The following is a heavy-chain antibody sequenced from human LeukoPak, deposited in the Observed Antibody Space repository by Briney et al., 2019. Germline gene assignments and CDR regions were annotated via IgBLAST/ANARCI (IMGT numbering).Heavy chain of an antibody. CDR3: ASPAHCSGGSCPFDY. D-gene: IGHD2-15*01. V-gene: IGHV1-18*01. CDR1: GYSFTSYA. J-gene: IGHJ4*02. CDR2: ISAYNGNT. Sequence: GASMKVSCKASGYSFTSYAINWVRQAPGQGLEWMGWISAYNGNTDHAQKFQGRVTMTTDTSTSTAYMELRSLTSDDTAMYYCASPAHCSGGSCPFDYWGQGTLVTVSS.